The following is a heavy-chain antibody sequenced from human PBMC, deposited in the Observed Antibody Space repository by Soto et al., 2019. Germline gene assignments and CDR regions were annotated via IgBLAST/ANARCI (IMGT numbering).Heavy chain of an antibody. J-gene: IGHJ4*02. CDR1: GGAFSNSA. CDR3: ARDPAAYSSGWPGRSFDS. V-gene: IGHV1-69*01. D-gene: IGHD6-19*01. Sequence: QVQLVQSGAEVKKPGSSVKVSYKASGGAFSNSAISWVRQAPGQGLEWMGQIIPIFRTSNYAQKFQGRVMIIADESRSTAYMEMSSLRSDDTAMYYCARDPAAYSSGWPGRSFDSWGQGTLVTVSS. CDR2: IIPIFRTS.